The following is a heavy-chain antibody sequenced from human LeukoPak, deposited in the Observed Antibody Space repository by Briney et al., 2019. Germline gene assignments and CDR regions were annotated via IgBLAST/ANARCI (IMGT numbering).Heavy chain of an antibody. CDR1: GGSISSGSYY. D-gene: IGHD4-17*01. Sequence: SETLSLTCTVSGGSISSGSYYWSWIRQPAGKGLEWIGRIYTSGSTNYNPSLKSRVTISVDTSKNQFSLKLSSATAADTAVYYCARVGNGDYSYYYYMDVWAKGPRSPSP. CDR2: IYTSGST. V-gene: IGHV4-61*02. J-gene: IGHJ6*03. CDR3: ARVGNGDYSYYYYMDV.